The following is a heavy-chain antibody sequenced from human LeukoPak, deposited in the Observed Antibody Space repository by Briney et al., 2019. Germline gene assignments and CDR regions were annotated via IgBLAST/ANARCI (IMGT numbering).Heavy chain of an antibody. CDR2: ISGSGAST. Sequence: GGSLRLSCVASGITFSIYSMNWVRQAPGKGLEWVSAISGSGASTYYADSVKGRFTISRDNSKNTLYVQMNILRAEDTAVYYCAKDRGWFGGSLANFDYWGQGTLVTVSS. J-gene: IGHJ4*02. V-gene: IGHV3-23*01. D-gene: IGHD3-10*01. CDR3: AKDRGWFGGSLANFDY. CDR1: GITFSIYS.